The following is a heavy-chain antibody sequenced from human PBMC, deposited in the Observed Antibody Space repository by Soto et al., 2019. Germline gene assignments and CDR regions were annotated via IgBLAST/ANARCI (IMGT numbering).Heavy chain of an antibody. CDR3: ARGYSGYDVGGYYYYGMHV. CDR1: GFTFDGYG. V-gene: IGHV3-48*03. CDR2: ISSSGSVI. Sequence: GGSLRLSCAGSGFTFDGYGMNWVRQAPGKGLEWVSYISSSGSVIYYADSVKGRFTISRDNAKNSLYLQMNSLRAEDTAVYYCARGYSGYDVGGYYYYGMHVWGQGTTVTVSS. J-gene: IGHJ6*02. D-gene: IGHD5-12*01.